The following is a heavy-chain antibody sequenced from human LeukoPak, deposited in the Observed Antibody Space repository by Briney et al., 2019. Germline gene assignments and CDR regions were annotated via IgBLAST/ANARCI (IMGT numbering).Heavy chain of an antibody. Sequence: PSETLSLTCTVSGGSISGYYWSWIRQPPGKGLEWIGEINHSGSTNYNPSLKSRATISVDTSKNQFSLKLSSVTAADTAVYYCARVKRYTHAFDIWGQGTMVTVSS. CDR2: INHSGST. D-gene: IGHD2-2*02. J-gene: IGHJ3*02. V-gene: IGHV4-34*01. CDR3: ARVKRYTHAFDI. CDR1: GGSISGYY.